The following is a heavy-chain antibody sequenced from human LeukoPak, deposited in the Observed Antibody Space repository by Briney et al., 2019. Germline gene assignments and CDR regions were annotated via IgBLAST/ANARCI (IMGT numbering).Heavy chain of an antibody. CDR3: ARGIAAAGGIDY. Sequence: PSETLSLTCTVSGGSISSGGYYWSWIRQPPGKGLEWIGYIYHSGSTYYNPSLKSRVTISVDRSKNQFSLKLSSVTAADTAVYYCARGIAAAGGIDYWGQGTLVTVSS. D-gene: IGHD6-13*01. V-gene: IGHV4-30-2*01. CDR2: IYHSGST. J-gene: IGHJ4*02. CDR1: GGSISSGGYY.